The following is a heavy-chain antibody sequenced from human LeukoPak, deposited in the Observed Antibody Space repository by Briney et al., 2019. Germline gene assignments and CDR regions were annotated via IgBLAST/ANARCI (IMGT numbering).Heavy chain of an antibody. CDR3: ARDRYSSGWLHFDY. CDR2: IYHSGST. V-gene: IGHV4-38-2*02. D-gene: IGHD6-19*01. Sequence: SETLSLTCTVSGYSISSGYYWGWIRQPPGKGLEWIGSIYHSGSTYYNPSLKSRVTISVDTSKNQFSLKLSSVTAADTAVYYCARDRYSSGWLHFDYWGQGTLVTVSS. J-gene: IGHJ4*02. CDR1: GYSISSGYY.